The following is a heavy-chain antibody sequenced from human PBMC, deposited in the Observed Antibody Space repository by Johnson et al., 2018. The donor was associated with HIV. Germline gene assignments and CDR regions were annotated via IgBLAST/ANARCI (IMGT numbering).Heavy chain of an antibody. CDR2: ISYDGSDK. V-gene: IGHV3-30*04. CDR1: GFTFNSYA. J-gene: IGHJ3*02. CDR3: AREYSSLSQGAFDI. Sequence: QVQLVESGGGVVQAGRSLRLSCAASGFTFNSYATHWVRQAPGKGLEWVAVISYDGSDKYYADSVKGRFTISRDNSKNTLYLQMNSLRAEDTAVYYCAREYSSLSQGAFDIWGQGTMVTVSS. D-gene: IGHD6-6*01.